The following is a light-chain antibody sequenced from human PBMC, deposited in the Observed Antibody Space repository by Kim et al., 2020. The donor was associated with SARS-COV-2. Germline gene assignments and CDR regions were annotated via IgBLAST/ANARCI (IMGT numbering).Light chain of an antibody. CDR1: SSNIGAGYD. Sequence: GRRVTISCSGSSSNIGAGYDVHWYQQLPGTAPKLLIYGNNNRPSGVPDRFSGSKSGTSASLAITGLQAEDEAHYYCQSYDNSLRVFGGGTQLTVL. J-gene: IGLJ3*02. CDR2: GNN. CDR3: QSYDNSLRV. V-gene: IGLV1-40*01.